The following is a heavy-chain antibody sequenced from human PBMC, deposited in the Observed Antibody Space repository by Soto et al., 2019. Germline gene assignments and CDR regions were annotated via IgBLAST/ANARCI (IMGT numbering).Heavy chain of an antibody. CDR1: GFTFSSYA. Sequence: EVQLLESGGGLVQPGGSLRLSCAASGFTFSSYAMSWVRQAPGKGLEWVSAISGSGGSTYYADSVKGRFTISRDNYKCTXXLQMNSLRAEDTAVYYCAKDLSVAGTGGYYYGMDVWGQGTTVTVSS. V-gene: IGHV3-23*01. J-gene: IGHJ6*02. CDR3: AKDLSVAGTGGYYYGMDV. CDR2: ISGSGGST. D-gene: IGHD6-19*01.